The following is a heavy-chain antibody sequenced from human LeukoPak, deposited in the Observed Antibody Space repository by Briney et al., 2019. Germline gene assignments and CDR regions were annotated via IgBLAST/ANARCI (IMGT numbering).Heavy chain of an antibody. V-gene: IGHV4-59*08. Sequence: SETLSLTCTVSGGSISSYYWSWIRQPPGKGLEWIGYIYYSGSTNYNPSLKSRVTISVDTSKNQFSLKLSSVTAADTAVYYCARQPGIAVAGVSWFDPWGQGTLVTVSS. CDR2: IYYSGST. CDR3: ARQPGIAVAGVSWFDP. CDR1: GGSISSYY. D-gene: IGHD6-19*01. J-gene: IGHJ5*02.